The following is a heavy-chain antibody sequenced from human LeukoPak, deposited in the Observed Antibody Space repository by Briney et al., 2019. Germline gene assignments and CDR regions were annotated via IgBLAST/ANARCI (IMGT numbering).Heavy chain of an antibody. J-gene: IGHJ4*02. Sequence: PGGSLRLSCAASGFTFSTYAMNWVRQTPGKGLEWVSSITGRGDSTYLADSVKGRFTISRDNSKNTLYLQMNSLRAEDTAIYYCAKGTLGSCSGARCYPFDYWGRGTLVTVPS. CDR3: AKGTLGSCSGARCYPFDY. D-gene: IGHD2-15*01. CDR1: GFTFSTYA. V-gene: IGHV3-23*01. CDR2: ITGRGDST.